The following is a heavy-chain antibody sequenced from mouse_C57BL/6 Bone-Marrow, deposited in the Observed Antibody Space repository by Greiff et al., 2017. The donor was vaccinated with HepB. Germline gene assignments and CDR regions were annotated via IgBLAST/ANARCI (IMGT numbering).Heavy chain of an antibody. CDR3: ARRPYYGSSYAMDY. V-gene: IGHV2-2*01. CDR1: GFSLTSYG. Sequence: VKLQESGPGLVQPSQSLSITCTVSGFSLTSYGVHWVRQSPGKGLEWLGVIWSGGSTDYNAAFISRLSISKDNSKSQVFFKMNSLQADDTAIYYCARRPYYGSSYAMDYWGQGTSVTVSS. CDR2: IWSGGST. J-gene: IGHJ4*01. D-gene: IGHD1-1*01.